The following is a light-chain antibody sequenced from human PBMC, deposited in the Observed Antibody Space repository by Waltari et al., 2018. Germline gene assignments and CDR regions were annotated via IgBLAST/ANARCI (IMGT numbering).Light chain of an antibody. Sequence: IQLTQSPSSLSASVGDRVTITCRASQGISDYLAWYQQKPAKAPKLLIYAASTLQRGVPSRFSGSGSGTDFTLTISSLHPVVFATYFCLLPNGYQCTFGQAPKV. J-gene: IGKJ1*01. CDR3: LLPNGYQCT. CDR2: AAS. V-gene: IGKV1-9*01. CDR1: QGISDY.